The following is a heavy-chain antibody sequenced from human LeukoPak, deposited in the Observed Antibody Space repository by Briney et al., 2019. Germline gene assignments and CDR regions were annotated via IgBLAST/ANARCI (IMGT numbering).Heavy chain of an antibody. D-gene: IGHD1-26*01. CDR2: LNTDGSIT. J-gene: IGHJ4*02. CDR3: ARAGSYRVDY. CDR1: GFTFSSYW. V-gene: IGHV3-74*01. Sequence: GGSLRLSCAASGFTFSSYWMHWVRQAPGKGLVWVSRLNTDGSITNYADSVKGRFTISRDDAKSTLYLQMNSLRAEDTAVYYCARAGSYRVDYWGLGTLVTVSS.